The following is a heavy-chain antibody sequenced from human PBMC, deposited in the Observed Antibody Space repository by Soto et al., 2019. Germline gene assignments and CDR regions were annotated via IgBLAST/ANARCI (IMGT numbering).Heavy chain of an antibody. CDR1: GVSIGSNYY. V-gene: IGHV4-4*02. J-gene: IGHJ4*02. D-gene: IGHD6-19*01. CDR2: MSHIGSV. CDR3: ARSLGWYAVDY. Sequence: QVLLQESGPGLVQPSGTLSLSCVVSGVSIGSNYYWGWVRQPPGKGLVWRGVMSHIGSVNYNPSLKSRVTIVMDKSQNHFSLKLDFMTAADTADYYCARSLGWYAVDYWGQGTLVIVSS.